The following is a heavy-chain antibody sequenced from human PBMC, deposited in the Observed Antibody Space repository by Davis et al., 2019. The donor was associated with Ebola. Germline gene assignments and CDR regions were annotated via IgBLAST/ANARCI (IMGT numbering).Heavy chain of an antibody. D-gene: IGHD3-3*01. V-gene: IGHV4-59*01. Sequence: PSETLSLTCTVSGGSISSYYWSWIRQPPGKGLEWIGYIYYSGSTNYNPSLKSRVTISVDTSKNQFSLNLSSVTAADTAVYYCARNRGYDFWSVWFDPWGQGTLVTVSS. CDR3: ARNRGYDFWSVWFDP. J-gene: IGHJ5*02. CDR2: IYYSGST. CDR1: GGSISSYY.